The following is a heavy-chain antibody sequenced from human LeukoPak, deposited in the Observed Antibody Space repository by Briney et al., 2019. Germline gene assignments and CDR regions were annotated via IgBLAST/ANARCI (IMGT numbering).Heavy chain of an antibody. J-gene: IGHJ4*02. CDR3: VRDPRFSENFDY. V-gene: IGHV3-23*01. Sequence: PSETLSLTCAVYGGSFSGYYWSWIRQPPGKGLEWVSTITDSGTNTYYVDSVKGRFTISRDISKNTLYLQMNSLRAEDTAVYYCVRDPRFSENFDYWGQGTLVTVSS. CDR1: GGSFSGYY. CDR2: ITDSGTNT. D-gene: IGHD3-10*01.